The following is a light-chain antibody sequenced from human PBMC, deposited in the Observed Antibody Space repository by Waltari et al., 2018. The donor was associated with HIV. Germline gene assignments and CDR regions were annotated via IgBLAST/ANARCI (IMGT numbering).Light chain of an antibody. V-gene: IGKV4-1*01. CDR2: WAS. J-gene: IGKJ1*01. CDR1: QNILDISNNNNY. CDR3: QQHFSTPWT. Sequence: DIVMTQSPDSLAVSVGERATINCKSSQNILDISNNNNYLTWYQQKPGQSPKLLIYWASTRESGVPDRFRGSGSGTDFTLTISSLQAEDVAVYYCQQHFSTPWTFGQGTKVGIK.